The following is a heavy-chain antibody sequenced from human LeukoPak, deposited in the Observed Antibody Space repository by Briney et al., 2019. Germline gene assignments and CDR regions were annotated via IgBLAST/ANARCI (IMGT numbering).Heavy chain of an antibody. CDR3: AHRGKYIAARYWYFDL. CDR2: IYWNDDK. J-gene: IGHJ2*01. CDR1: GFSLSTSGVG. D-gene: IGHD6-6*01. V-gene: IGHV2-5*01. Sequence: SGPTLVKPTQTLTLTCTFSGFSLSTSGVGVGWIRQPPGKALEWLALIYWNDDKRYSPSLKSRLTITKDTSKNQVVLTMTNMDPVDTATYYCAHRGKYIAARYWYFDLWGRGTLVTVSS.